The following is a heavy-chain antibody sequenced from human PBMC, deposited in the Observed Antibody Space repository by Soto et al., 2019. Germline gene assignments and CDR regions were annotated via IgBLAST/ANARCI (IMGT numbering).Heavy chain of an antibody. CDR2: IFHTGAT. V-gene: IGHV4-39*01. D-gene: IGHD1-26*01. Sequence: PAETLSLNCTVSGDSVSSSSFYWGWILQPPGKGLEWIGHIFHTGATYQNPTLKSRLRMSVDTSKNQFSLNLSSVTATDTAVYYCARRRIVPTTNFDYWGQGTLVTVSS. J-gene: IGHJ4*02. CDR1: GDSVSSSSFY. CDR3: ARRRIVPTTNFDY.